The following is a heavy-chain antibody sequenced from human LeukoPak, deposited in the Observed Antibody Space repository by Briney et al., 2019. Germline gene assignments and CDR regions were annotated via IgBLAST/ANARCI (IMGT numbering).Heavy chain of an antibody. CDR2: INPNGGGT. J-gene: IGHJ4*02. Sequence: GASVKVSCKTSGYTFTSYYMHWMRQAPGQGLEWVGMINPNGGGTSSAQKFQGGVTMTRDTSTSTVYMDLSSLRSEDTAIYYCARRGGCISTSCNLDYWGQGTLVTVSS. CDR1: GYTFTSYY. D-gene: IGHD2-2*01. V-gene: IGHV1-46*03. CDR3: ARRGGCISTSCNLDY.